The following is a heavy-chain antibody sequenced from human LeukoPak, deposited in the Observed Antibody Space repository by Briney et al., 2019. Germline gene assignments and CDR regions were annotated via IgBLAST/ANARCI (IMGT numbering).Heavy chain of an antibody. Sequence: PSQTLSLTCTVSGGSISSGGYYWSWIRQPAGKGLEWIGRIYTSGSTNYNPSLKSRVTISVDTSKNQFSLKLSSVTAADTAVYYCARESYFRTYFDYWGQGTLVTVSS. CDR2: IYTSGST. CDR1: GGSISSGGYY. CDR3: ARESYFRTYFDY. V-gene: IGHV4-61*02. J-gene: IGHJ4*02. D-gene: IGHD1-26*01.